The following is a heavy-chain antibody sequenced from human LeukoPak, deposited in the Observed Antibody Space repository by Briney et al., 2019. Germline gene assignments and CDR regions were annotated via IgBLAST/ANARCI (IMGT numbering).Heavy chain of an antibody. J-gene: IGHJ3*02. D-gene: IGHD2-2*02. V-gene: IGHV1-69*05. Sequence: GASVKVSCKASGGTFSSYAISWVRQAPGQGLEWMGGIIPIFGTANYAQKFQGRVTITTDESTSTAYMELSSLRSEDTAVYYCARDAYCSSTSCYTRDAFDIWGQGTMVTVSS. CDR1: GGTFSSYA. CDR2: IIPIFGTA. CDR3: ARDAYCSSTSCYTRDAFDI.